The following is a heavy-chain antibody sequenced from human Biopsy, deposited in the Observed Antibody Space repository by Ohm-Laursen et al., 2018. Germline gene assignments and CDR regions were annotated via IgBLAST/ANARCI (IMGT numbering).Heavy chain of an antibody. V-gene: IGHV4-38-2*01. Sequence: PSQTLSLTCAVSGYSISSDYRWGWIRQAPGKILECLGNNFKDGNTHNNPSLRRRLIISINTTKKQFSLMMTSVTGEDPAVYFCASVGSGWAPFDKWGPGTLVTVSS. CDR3: ASVGSGWAPFDK. CDR2: NFKDGNT. J-gene: IGHJ4*02. D-gene: IGHD6-19*01. CDR1: GYSISSDYR.